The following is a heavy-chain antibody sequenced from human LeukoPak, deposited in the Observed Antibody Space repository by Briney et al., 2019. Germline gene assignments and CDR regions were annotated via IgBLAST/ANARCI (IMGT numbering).Heavy chain of an antibody. CDR3: ASIALTLYCSSTSCHPNDY. V-gene: IGHV3-21*01. D-gene: IGHD2-2*01. CDR2: IRSSSSYI. Sequence: PGGSLRLSCAASGFTFSSYSMNWVRQAPGKGLEWVSSIRSSSSYIYYADSVKGRFTISRDNAKNSLYLQMNSLRAEDTAVYYCASIALTLYCSSTSCHPNDYGGQGTLVTVSS. CDR1: GFTFSSYS. J-gene: IGHJ4*02.